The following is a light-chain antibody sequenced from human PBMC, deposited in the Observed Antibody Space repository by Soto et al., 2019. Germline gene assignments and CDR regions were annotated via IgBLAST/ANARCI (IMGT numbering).Light chain of an antibody. CDR2: AVS. Sequence: QSVLTQPASVSGSPGQSITISCTGTSSHVGGYNYVSWYQQHPGKAPKLMIYAVSNRPSGVSNRFSGSKSGSTATLTISGLQAEDEADYSCCSYTVSGSVVFGTGTKVTVL. J-gene: IGLJ1*01. CDR1: SSHVGGYNY. CDR3: CSYTVSGSVV. V-gene: IGLV2-14*01.